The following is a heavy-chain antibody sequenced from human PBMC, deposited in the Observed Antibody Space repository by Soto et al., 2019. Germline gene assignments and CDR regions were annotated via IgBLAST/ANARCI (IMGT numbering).Heavy chain of an antibody. Sequence: SETLSLTCAVSGGSIRSGGYSWSWIRQPPGKGLEWVGYIYHSGSTYYNPSLKSRVTISVDRSKNQFSLKLSSVTAADTAVYYCARSPDSSGYYPRWYYYGMDVWGKGTTVT. V-gene: IGHV4-30-2*01. CDR3: ARSPDSSGYYPRWYYYGMDV. D-gene: IGHD3-22*01. CDR1: GGSIRSGGYS. CDR2: IYHSGST. J-gene: IGHJ6*04.